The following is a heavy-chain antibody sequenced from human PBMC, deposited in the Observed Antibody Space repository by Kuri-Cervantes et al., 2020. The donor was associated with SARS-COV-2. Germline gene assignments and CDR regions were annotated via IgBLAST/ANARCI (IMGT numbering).Heavy chain of an antibody. CDR2: IWYDGSNK. CDR1: GFTFSSYG. V-gene: IGHV3-33*01. CDR3: TTEGYSYGYFNHYYGMDV. Sequence: GGSLRLSCAASGFTFSSYGMHWVRQAPGKGLEWVAVIWYDGSNKYYADSVKGRFTISRDNSKNTLYLQMNSLKTEDTAVYYCTTEGYSYGYFNHYYGMDVWGQGTTVTVSS. J-gene: IGHJ6*02. D-gene: IGHD5-18*01.